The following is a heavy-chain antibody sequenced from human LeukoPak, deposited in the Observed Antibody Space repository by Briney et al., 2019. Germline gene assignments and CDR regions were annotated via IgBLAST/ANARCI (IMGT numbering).Heavy chain of an antibody. CDR3: ARQGLLWFGEGDESFDY. CDR1: GYCFTSYW. J-gene: IGHJ4*02. V-gene: IGHV5-51*01. Sequence: GESLKISCKGSGYCFTSYWIGWVRQVPGKGLEWMGMIYPGDSDTRYSPSFQGQVTISADKSISTAYLQWSSLKASDTAMYYCARQGLLWFGEGDESFDYWGQGTLVTVSS. CDR2: IYPGDSDT. D-gene: IGHD3-10*01.